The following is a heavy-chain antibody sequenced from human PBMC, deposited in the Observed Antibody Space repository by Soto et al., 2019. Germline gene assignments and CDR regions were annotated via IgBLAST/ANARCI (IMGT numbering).Heavy chain of an antibody. CDR1: GFSFSDYY. J-gene: IGHJ4*02. D-gene: IGHD6-6*01. CDR2: ISSRSGTI. Sequence: GGSLRLSCAASGFSFSDYYMTWIRQAPGQGLEWVSYISSRSGTIFYADSVKGRFTLSRDNSKNSMYLQMNSLRAEDTAVYYCARAPISGIAARPDYWGRGTLVTVSS. CDR3: ARAPISGIAARPDY. V-gene: IGHV3-11*01.